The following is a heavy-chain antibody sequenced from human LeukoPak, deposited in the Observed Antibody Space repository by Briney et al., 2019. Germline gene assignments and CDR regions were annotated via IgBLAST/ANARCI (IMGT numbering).Heavy chain of an antibody. CDR2: INQDGSVK. J-gene: IGHJ4*02. V-gene: IGHV3-7*01. CDR3: ARDLYCSTTGCYIRNFFDY. D-gene: IGHD2-2*02. Sequence: GGSLRLSCAASRFSFSNYWMSWVRQTPGKGLEWVANINQDGSVKYYVDSVKGRFTISRDNAKNSLYLQMNSLRGEDTAVYYCARDLYCSTTGCYIRNFFDYWGQGTLVTVSS. CDR1: RFSFSNYW.